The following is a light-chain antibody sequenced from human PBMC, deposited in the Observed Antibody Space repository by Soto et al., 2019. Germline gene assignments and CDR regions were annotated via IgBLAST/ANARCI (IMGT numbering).Light chain of an antibody. V-gene: IGLV3-21*02. Sequence: SYELAQPPSVSAAPGQTARISCGGNDIAGKSVHWSQQKPGQAPVLVVYDDNDRPSGIPERLSGSNSGDTATLTISRVEAGDEADYYCQVWDSSSDHYVFGSGTKVTVL. CDR2: DDN. CDR3: QVWDSSSDHYV. J-gene: IGLJ1*01. CDR1: DIAGKS.